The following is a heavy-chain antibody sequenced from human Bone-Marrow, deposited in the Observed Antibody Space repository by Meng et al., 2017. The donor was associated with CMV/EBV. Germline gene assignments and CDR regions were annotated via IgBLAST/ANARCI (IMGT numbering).Heavy chain of an antibody. D-gene: IGHD3-3*01. J-gene: IGHJ6*02. V-gene: IGHV3-9*01. CDR2: ISWNSGSI. CDR1: GFTFGDYA. Sequence: SLKISCAASGFTFGDYAMHWVRQAPGKGLEWVSGISWNSGSIGYADSVKGRFTISRNNAKNSLYLQMNSLRAEDTALYYCAKDLITIFGVVIMGGGRDVWGQGTTVTVAS. CDR3: AKDLITIFGVVIMGGGRDV.